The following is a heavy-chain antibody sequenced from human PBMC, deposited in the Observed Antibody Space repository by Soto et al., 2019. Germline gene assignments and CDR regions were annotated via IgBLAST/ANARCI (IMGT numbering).Heavy chain of an antibody. V-gene: IGHV4-30-2*01. Sequence: QLPLQESASGLVRPSQTLSLTCAVSGGSVNSGGFSWNWIRQPPGKGLEWIGYVYQSGSTYYNPTLRSRVSISLDRSKNQFSLTLNSVTAADTAVYYCARDWGYCSSSSCREPAFDVWGQGTVVTVSS. CDR2: VYQSGST. CDR3: ARDWGYCSSSSCREPAFDV. D-gene: IGHD2-15*01. CDR1: GGSVNSGGFS. J-gene: IGHJ3*01.